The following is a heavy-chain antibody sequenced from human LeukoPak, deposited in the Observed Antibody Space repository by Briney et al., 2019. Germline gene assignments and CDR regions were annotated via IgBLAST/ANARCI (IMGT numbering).Heavy chain of an antibody. D-gene: IGHD3-10*01. CDR1: GVSISGFY. V-gene: IGHV4-4*08. Sequence: SETLSLTCTVSGVSISGFYWNWIRQPPRKGLEWVRYSHTGGSISSNPSLNSRVAFSMDTSKNQVSLRLNSVTATDTAVYYCARRRGGFGEGEFDYWGQGIPVTVST. CDR2: SHTGGSI. CDR3: ARRRGGFGEGEFDY. J-gene: IGHJ4*02.